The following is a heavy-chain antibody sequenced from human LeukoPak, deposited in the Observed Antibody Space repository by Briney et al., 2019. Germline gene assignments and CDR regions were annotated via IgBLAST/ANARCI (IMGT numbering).Heavy chain of an antibody. V-gene: IGHV1-3*01. D-gene: IGHD3-10*01. CDR3: ARGLLWLGELDSN. CDR2: INAGNGNT. Sequence: ASVKVSCKASGYTFTSYAMHWVRQAPGQRLEWMGWINAGNGNTKYSQKFQGRVTITRDTSASTAYMELSSLRSEDTAVYYCARGLLWLGELDSNWGQGTLVTVSS. CDR1: GYTFTSYA. J-gene: IGHJ4*02.